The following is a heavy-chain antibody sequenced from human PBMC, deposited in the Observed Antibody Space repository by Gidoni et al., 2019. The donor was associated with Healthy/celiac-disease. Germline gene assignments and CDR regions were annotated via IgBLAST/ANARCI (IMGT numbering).Heavy chain of an antibody. CDR3: ARKKEPVVPAAISYYYYGMDV. CDR2: INPNSGGT. Sequence: QVQLVQSGAEVKKPGASVTVSCKASGYTFPGYYMPWVRQAPGQGLEWMGWINPNSGGTNYAQKFQGRVTMTRDTSISTAYMELSRLRSDDTAVYYCARKKEPVVPAAISYYYYGMDVWGQGTTVTVSS. V-gene: IGHV1-2*02. CDR1: GYTFPGYY. J-gene: IGHJ6*02. D-gene: IGHD2-2*01.